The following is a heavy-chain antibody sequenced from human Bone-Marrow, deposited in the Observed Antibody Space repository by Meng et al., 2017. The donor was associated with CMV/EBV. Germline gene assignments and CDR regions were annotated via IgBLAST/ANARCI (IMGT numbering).Heavy chain of an antibody. Sequence: ASVKVSCKASGYTFTGYYMHWVRQAPGQGLEWMGWMNPNSGNTGYAQKFQGRVTLTRVTSISTAYMELSSLTSDDTAVYYCARAGYCSSTSCYRVDLYYYGMDVWGQGTTVTFSS. CDR2: MNPNSGNT. V-gene: IGHV1-8*02. D-gene: IGHD2-2*02. J-gene: IGHJ6*02. CDR3: ARAGYCSSTSCYRVDLYYYGMDV. CDR1: GYTFTGYY.